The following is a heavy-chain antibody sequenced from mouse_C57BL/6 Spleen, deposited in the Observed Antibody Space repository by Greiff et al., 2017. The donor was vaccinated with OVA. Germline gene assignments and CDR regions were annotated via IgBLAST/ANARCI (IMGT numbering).Heavy chain of an antibody. V-gene: IGHV1-62-3*01. J-gene: IGHJ1*03. D-gene: IGHD1-1*01. CDR2: IDPNSGGT. CDR1: GYTFTSYW. Sequence: QVQLQQSGAELVKPGASVKLSCKASGYTFTSYWMHWVKQRPGRGLEWIGRIDPNSGGTKYNEKFKSKATLTVDKSSSTAYMQLSSLTSEDYAVYYCARTDYYGSSYGYFDVWGTGTTVTVSS. CDR3: ARTDYYGSSYGYFDV.